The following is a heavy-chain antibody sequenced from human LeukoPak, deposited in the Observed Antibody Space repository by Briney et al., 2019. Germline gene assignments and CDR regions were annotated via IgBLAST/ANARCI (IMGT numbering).Heavy chain of an antibody. CDR3: ATLGGGDGY. CDR2: ISHSGGTT. CDR1: GFTFSGYT. Sequence: GGSLRLSCAASGFTFSGYTMSWVRQAPGKGLEWVSGISHSGGTTDYADSVKGRFTISRDNSRNTLYVQMNSLRVEDRGIYYCATLGGGDGYWGQGTLVTVSS. D-gene: IGHD3-16*01. J-gene: IGHJ4*02. V-gene: IGHV3-23*01.